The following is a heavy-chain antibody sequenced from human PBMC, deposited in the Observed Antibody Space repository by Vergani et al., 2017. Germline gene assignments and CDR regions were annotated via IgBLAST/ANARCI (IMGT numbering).Heavy chain of an antibody. CDR1: GGSISRGGYS. J-gene: IGHJ5*02. Sequence: QLQLQESGSGLVKPSQTLSLTCAVSGGSISRGGYSWSWIRQPPGKGLEWIGYIYHSGSTYYNPSLKSRVTISVDRSKNQFSLKLSSVTAADTAVYYCARGVFTMVRGVNTQNWFDPWGQGTLVTVSS. CDR3: ARGVFTMVRGVNTQNWFDP. D-gene: IGHD3-10*01. V-gene: IGHV4-30-2*01. CDR2: IYHSGST.